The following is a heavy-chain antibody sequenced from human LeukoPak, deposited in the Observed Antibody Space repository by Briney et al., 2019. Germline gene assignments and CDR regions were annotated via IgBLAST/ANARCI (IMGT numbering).Heavy chain of an antibody. CDR1: GGSISSSNW. V-gene: IGHV4-4*02. CDR2: IYHSGST. D-gene: IGHD6-25*01. Sequence: PSGTLSLTCAVSGGSISSSNWWSWVRQPPGKGLEWIGEIYHSGSTNYNPSLKSRVTISVDTSKNQFSLKLSSVTAEDTAVYYCARGLRSGNPDPWGQGTLVTVSS. CDR3: ARGLRSGNPDP. J-gene: IGHJ5*02.